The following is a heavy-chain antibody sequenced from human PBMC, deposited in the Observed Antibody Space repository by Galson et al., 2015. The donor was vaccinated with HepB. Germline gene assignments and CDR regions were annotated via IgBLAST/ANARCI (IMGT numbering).Heavy chain of an antibody. CDR2: IIPTFGPA. Sequence: SVKVSCKASGATFHSFAISWVRQAPGQGLEWMGGIIPTFGPANYAQKFQGRVTITADESTSHMGLSSLRSEDTAVYYCARDRNQVYRDYYEYYFMDVWGTGTTVTVS. D-gene: IGHD4-17*01. CDR3: ARDRNQVYRDYYEYYFMDV. J-gene: IGHJ6*03. CDR1: GATFHSFA. V-gene: IGHV1-69*13.